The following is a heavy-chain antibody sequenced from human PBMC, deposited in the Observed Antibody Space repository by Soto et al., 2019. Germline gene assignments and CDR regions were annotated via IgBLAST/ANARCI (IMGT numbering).Heavy chain of an antibody. V-gene: IGHV4-39*01. D-gene: IGHD3-22*01. CDR2: IYYSGST. J-gene: IGHJ4*02. Sequence: PSETLSLTCTVSGGSISSSSYYWGWIRQPPGKGLEWIGSIYYSGSTYYNPSLKSRVTISVDTSKNQFSLKLSSVTAADTAVYYCARPLSGYYPGFDFDYWGQGTLVTVSS. CDR3: ARPLSGYYPGFDFDY. CDR1: GGSISSSSYY.